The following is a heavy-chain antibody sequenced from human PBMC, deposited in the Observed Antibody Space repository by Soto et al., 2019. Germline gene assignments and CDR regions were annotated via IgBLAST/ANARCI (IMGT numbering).Heavy chain of an antibody. J-gene: IGHJ6*02. Sequence: PSETLSLTCTVSGGSISSYYWSWIRQHPGKGLEWIGYIYYSGSTYYNPPLKSRVTISVDTSKNQFSLKLSSVTAADTAVYYCARDRGPTVPYGMDVWGQGTTVTVSS. CDR1: GGSISSYY. CDR2: IYYSGST. V-gene: IGHV4-31*03. D-gene: IGHD4-4*01. CDR3: ARDRGPTVPYGMDV.